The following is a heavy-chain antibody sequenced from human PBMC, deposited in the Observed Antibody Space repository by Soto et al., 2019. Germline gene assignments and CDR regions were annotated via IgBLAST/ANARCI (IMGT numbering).Heavy chain of an antibody. V-gene: IGHV4-59*01. Sequence: SETLSLTCTVSGGSISNYYWSWIRQPPGKGLEWIGYIYHSGSTNYNPSLKSRVTISGDTSKNQVSLKLRAVTAADTAVYYCAKHGYYEYFQYWGQGTLVTVSS. D-gene: IGHD5-18*01. CDR3: AKHGYYEYFQY. CDR1: GGSISNYY. CDR2: IYHSGST. J-gene: IGHJ1*01.